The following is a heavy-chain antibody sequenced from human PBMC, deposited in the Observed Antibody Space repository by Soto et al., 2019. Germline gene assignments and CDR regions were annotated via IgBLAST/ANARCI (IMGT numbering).Heavy chain of an antibody. V-gene: IGHV4-38-2*01. CDR1: GYSISSGYF. CDR2: IYHSGST. Sequence: SETLSLTCAASGYSISSGYFSGWIRHPPGKGLEWIGIIYHSGSTYDNPSLKRRVTISVDTSNSHFSLKLSSVTAADTAVYYCARATGSARGWFDPWGQGTLVTVSS. D-gene: IGHD4-17*01. CDR3: ARATGSARGWFDP. J-gene: IGHJ5*02.